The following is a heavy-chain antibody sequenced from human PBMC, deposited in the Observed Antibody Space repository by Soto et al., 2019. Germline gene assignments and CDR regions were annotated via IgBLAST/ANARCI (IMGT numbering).Heavy chain of an antibody. J-gene: IGHJ6*02. Sequence: SETLSLTCAVSGGSISSGGYSWSWIRQPPGKGMEWIGYIYHSGSTYYNKSLKSRVTISVDRSKNQFSLKLSSVTAEVTSLYFCASSSFLRSGDLFHGLDVWGQGTTVS. CDR2: IYHSGST. V-gene: IGHV4-30-2*01. D-gene: IGHD3-10*01. CDR3: ASSSFLRSGDLFHGLDV. CDR1: GGSISSGGYS.